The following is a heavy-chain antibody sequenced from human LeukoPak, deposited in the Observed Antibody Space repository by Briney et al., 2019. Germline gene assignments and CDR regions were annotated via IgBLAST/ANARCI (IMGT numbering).Heavy chain of an antibody. Sequence: GGSLRLSCAASGFTFSSYGMHWVRQAPGKGLKWVAFIRYDGSNKYYADSVKGRFTISRDNSKNTLYLQMNSLRAEDTAVYYCAKANLGYCSSTSCPRYYYYMDVWGKGTTVTVSS. CDR3: AKANLGYCSSTSCPRYYYYMDV. J-gene: IGHJ6*03. CDR2: IRYDGSNK. V-gene: IGHV3-30*02. CDR1: GFTFSSYG. D-gene: IGHD2-2*01.